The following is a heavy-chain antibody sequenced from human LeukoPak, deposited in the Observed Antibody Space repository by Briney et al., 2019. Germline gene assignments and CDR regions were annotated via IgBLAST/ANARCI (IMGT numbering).Heavy chain of an antibody. CDR3: ARRDVRGARGGCFDF. V-gene: IGHV5-51*01. CDR2: VYPDDSDT. D-gene: IGHD3-10*01. CDR1: GYSFTTYW. J-gene: IGHJ4*02. Sequence: GASLKISCKGSGYSFTTYWIGWVRQMPGKGLEWMGIVYPDDSDTRYSPSFQGQVTISADKSISTAYLQWNSLKASDTAMYYCARRDVRGARGGCFDFWGQGTLVTVSS.